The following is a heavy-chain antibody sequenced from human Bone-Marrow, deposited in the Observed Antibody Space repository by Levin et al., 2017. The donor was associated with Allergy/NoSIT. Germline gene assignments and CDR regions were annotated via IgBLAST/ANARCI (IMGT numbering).Heavy chain of an antibody. CDR3: ARIRIAVAGRCYFDY. D-gene: IGHD6-19*01. CDR2: IFSNDEK. CDR1: GFSLSNARMG. Sequence: SGPTLVKPTETLTLTCTVSGFSLSNARMGVSWIRQPPGKALEWLAHIFSNDEKSYSTSLKSRLTISKDTSNSQVVLTMTNMDPVDTATYYCARIRIAVAGRCYFDYWGQGTLVTVSS. V-gene: IGHV2-26*01. J-gene: IGHJ4*02.